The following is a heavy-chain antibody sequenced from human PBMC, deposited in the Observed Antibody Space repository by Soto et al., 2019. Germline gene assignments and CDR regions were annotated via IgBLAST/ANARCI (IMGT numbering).Heavy chain of an antibody. V-gene: IGHV3-74*01. Sequence: GGSLRLSCEASGFTFSTSWMHWVRQTPGKGLVWVSRINSDGSSVSYTDSVKGRFTISRDNAKNTLYLEMNSLTAEDTAVYYSARASSLFIVMDFWGHGTQVTVSS. CDR2: INSDGSSV. D-gene: IGHD3-16*02. CDR1: GFTFSTSW. J-gene: IGHJ4*01. CDR3: ARASSLFIVMDF.